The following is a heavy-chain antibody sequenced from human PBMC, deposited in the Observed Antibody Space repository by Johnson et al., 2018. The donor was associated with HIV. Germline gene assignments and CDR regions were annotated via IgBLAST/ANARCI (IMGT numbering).Heavy chain of an antibody. CDR1: GFTFSSYW. Sequence: VQLVESGGGVVQPGRSLRLSCAASGFTFSSYWMHWVRQAPGKGLVWVSRINSDGSSTTYADSVRGRFTLSRDNAKNTLYVQMNSLRVEDTAVYYCAREARIVVVEPSDAFDIWGQGTMVTVSS. D-gene: IGHD3-22*01. CDR2: INSDGSST. J-gene: IGHJ3*02. V-gene: IGHV3-74*01. CDR3: AREARIVVVEPSDAFDI.